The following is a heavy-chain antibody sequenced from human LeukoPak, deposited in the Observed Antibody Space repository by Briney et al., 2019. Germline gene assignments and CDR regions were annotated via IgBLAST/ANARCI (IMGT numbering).Heavy chain of an antibody. D-gene: IGHD6-13*01. V-gene: IGHV4-34*01. CDR2: INHSGST. Sequence: PSETLSLTCAVYGGSFSGYYWSWIRQPPGKGLEWIGEINHSGSTNYNPSLKSRVTISVYTSKNQFSLKLSSVTAADTAVYYCARGEGSSSWYDSVSYYLDYWGQGTLVTVSS. J-gene: IGHJ4*02. CDR1: GGSFSGYY. CDR3: ARGEGSSSWYDSVSYYLDY.